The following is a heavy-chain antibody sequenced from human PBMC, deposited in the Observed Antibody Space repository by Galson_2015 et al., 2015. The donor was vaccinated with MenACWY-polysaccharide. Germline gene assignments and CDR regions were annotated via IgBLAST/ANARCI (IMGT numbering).Heavy chain of an antibody. CDR2: IKSDGSST. D-gene: IGHD5-12*01. CDR3: ARGYSGYD. Sequence: SLRLSCAASGFTFSTYWMHWVRQALGKGLVWVSRIKSDGSSTSYADSVKGRFTISRDNAKNTLYLQMNSLRAEDTAVYYCARGYSGYDWGQGTLVTVSS. V-gene: IGHV3-74*01. J-gene: IGHJ4*02. CDR1: GFTFSTYW.